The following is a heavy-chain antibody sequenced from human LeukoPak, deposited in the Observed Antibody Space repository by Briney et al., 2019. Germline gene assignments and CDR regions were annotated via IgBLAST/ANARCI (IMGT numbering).Heavy chain of an antibody. CDR1: GYTFTGYY. CDR3: ATDRNYDFWSGRWYYFDY. D-gene: IGHD3-3*01. CDR2: INPNSGGT. Sequence: ASVKVSCKASGYTFTGYYMHWVRQAPGQGLEWMGRINPNSGGTIYAQKFQGRVTMTEDTSTDTAYMELSSLRSEDTAVYYCATDRNYDFWSGRWYYFDYWGQGTLVTVSS. V-gene: IGHV1-2*06. J-gene: IGHJ4*02.